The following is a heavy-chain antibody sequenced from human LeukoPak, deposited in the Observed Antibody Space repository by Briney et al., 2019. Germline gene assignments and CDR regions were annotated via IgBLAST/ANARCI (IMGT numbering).Heavy chain of an antibody. CDR2: IKSKTDGGTT. J-gene: IGHJ4*02. Sequence: PGGSLRLSCAASGFTFSNAWMSWVRQAPGKGLEWVGRIKSKTDGGTTDYAAPVKGRFTISRDDSKNTLYLQMNSLKTEDTAVYYCARDAGISSYFDYWGQGTXVTVSS. CDR3: ARDAGISSYFDY. D-gene: IGHD3-10*01. V-gene: IGHV3-15*01. CDR1: GFTFSNAW.